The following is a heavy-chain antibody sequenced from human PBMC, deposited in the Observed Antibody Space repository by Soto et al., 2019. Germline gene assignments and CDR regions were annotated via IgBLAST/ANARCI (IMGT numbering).Heavy chain of an antibody. J-gene: IGHJ6*02. Sequence: PGGSLRLSCAASGFTFSSYEMNWVRQAPGKGLEWVSYISSSGSTIYYADSVKGRFTISRDNAKNSLYLQMNSLRAEDTAVYYCARDMDTAMVDYYYGMDVWGQGTTVTVSS. CDR1: GFTFSSYE. V-gene: IGHV3-48*03. D-gene: IGHD5-18*01. CDR3: ARDMDTAMVDYYYGMDV. CDR2: ISSSGSTI.